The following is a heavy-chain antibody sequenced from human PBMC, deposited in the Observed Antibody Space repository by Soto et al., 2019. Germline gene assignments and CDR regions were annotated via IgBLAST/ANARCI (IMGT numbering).Heavy chain of an antibody. J-gene: IGHJ4*02. D-gene: IGHD3-3*02. Sequence: GGSLRLSCAASGFTFSNYAVTWVRQAPGKGLEWVSTISGSGGSTYYADSVKGRFTISRDNSKNTLYLQMNSLRAEDTAVYYCAKSLISSPDYWGQETLVTVSS. V-gene: IGHV3-23*01. CDR1: GFTFSNYA. CDR2: ISGSGGST. CDR3: AKSLISSPDY.